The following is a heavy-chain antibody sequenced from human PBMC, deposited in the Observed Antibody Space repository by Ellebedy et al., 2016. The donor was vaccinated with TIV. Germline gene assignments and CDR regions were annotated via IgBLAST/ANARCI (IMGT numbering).Heavy chain of an antibody. CDR2: IKGDGSII. CDR1: GFTFSRYW. CDR3: VRELANCDGDCLYL. V-gene: IGHV3-74*01. Sequence: PAGSLRLSCAASGFTFSRYWMHWVRQAPGKGLVWVSRIKGDGSIINYADSVKGQFTISRDNAKNTLYLQMNSLIAEDTAVYYCVRELANCDGDCLYLWGQGTLVTVSS. D-gene: IGHD2-21*02. J-gene: IGHJ4*02.